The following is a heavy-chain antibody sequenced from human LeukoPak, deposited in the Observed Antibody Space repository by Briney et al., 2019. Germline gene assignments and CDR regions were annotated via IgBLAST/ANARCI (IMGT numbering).Heavy chain of an antibody. D-gene: IGHD3-22*01. CDR3: ARAGLRSDYYDSSGYYWDY. Sequence: ASVKVSCKASGGTFSSYAISWARQAPGQGLEWMGRIIPIFGTANYAQKFQGRVTITTDESTSTAYMELSSLRSEDTAVYYCARAGLRSDYYDSSGYYWDYWGQGTLVTVSS. CDR1: GGTFSSYA. V-gene: IGHV1-69*05. J-gene: IGHJ4*02. CDR2: IIPIFGTA.